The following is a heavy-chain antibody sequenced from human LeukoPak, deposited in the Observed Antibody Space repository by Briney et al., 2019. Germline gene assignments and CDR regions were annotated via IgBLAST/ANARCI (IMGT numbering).Heavy chain of an antibody. CDR3: ARSWQWLVRHYYYGMDV. V-gene: IGHV1-8*01. J-gene: IGHJ6*02. CDR1: GYTFTSYD. Sequence: ASVTVSCKASGYTFTSYDINWVRQATGQGLEWMGWMNPNSGNTGYAQKFQGRVTMTRNTSISTAYMELSSLRSEDTAVYYCARSWQWLVRHYYYGMDVWGQGTTVTVSS. CDR2: MNPNSGNT. D-gene: IGHD6-19*01.